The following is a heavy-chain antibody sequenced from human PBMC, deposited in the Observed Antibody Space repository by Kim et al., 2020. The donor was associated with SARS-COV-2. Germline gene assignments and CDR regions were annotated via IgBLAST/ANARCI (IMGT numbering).Heavy chain of an antibody. D-gene: IGHD6-13*01. Sequence: QKFQGRVTITADKSTSTAYMELSSLRSEDTAVYYCAREEHSSSWYPGPDYWGQGTLVTVSS. V-gene: IGHV1-69*04. J-gene: IGHJ4*02. CDR3: AREEHSSSWYPGPDY.